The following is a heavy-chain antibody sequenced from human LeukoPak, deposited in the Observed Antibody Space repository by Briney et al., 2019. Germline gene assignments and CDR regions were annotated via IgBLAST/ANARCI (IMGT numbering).Heavy chain of an antibody. CDR2: ISAYNGNT. J-gene: IGHJ4*02. D-gene: IGHD3-3*01. CDR3: ARVVTIFGVVYFDY. Sequence: ASVKVSCKASGYTFTRYGISWVRQAPGQGLEWMGWISAYNGNTNYAQKLQGRVTMTTDTSTSTAYMELRSLRSDDTAVYYCARVVTIFGVVYFDYWGQGTLVTVSS. V-gene: IGHV1-18*01. CDR1: GYTFTRYG.